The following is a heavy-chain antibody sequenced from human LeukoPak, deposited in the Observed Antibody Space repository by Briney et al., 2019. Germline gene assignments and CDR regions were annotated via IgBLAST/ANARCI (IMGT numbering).Heavy chain of an antibody. V-gene: IGHV3-23*01. CDR2: ISDSGGST. D-gene: IGHD2-21*02. CDR1: GFTFSSYA. CDR3: AKDRHIVVVTATSNWFDP. Sequence: PGGSLRLSCAASGFTFSSYAMSWVRQAPGKGLEWVSAISDSGGSTYCADSVKGRFTISRDNSKNTLYLQMNSLRAEDTAVYYCAKDRHIVVVTATSNWFDPWGQGTLVTVSS. J-gene: IGHJ5*02.